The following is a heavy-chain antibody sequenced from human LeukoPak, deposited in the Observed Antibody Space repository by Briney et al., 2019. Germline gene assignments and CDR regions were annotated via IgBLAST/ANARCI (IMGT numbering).Heavy chain of an antibody. J-gene: IGHJ3*02. CDR1: GYTFTSYD. CDR3: ARIQLHWTKAFDI. D-gene: IGHD5-18*01. CDR2: MNPNSGNT. V-gene: IGHV1-8*01. Sequence: ASVKVSCKASGYTFTSYDINWVRQATGQGLEWMGWMNPNSGNTGYAQKFQGRVTMTRNTSISTAYMELSSLRSGDTAVYYCARIQLHWTKAFDIWGQGTMVTVSS.